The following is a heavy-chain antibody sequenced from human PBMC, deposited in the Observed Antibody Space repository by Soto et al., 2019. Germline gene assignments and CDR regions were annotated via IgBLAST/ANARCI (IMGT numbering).Heavy chain of an antibody. D-gene: IGHD5-12*01. CDR2: IYYSGST. Sequence: QVQLQESDPGLVKPSQTLSLTCTVSGGSISSGDYYWSWIRQPPGKGLEWIGYIYYSGSTYYNPSLKSRVTISVDTSKNQFSLKLSSVTAADTAVYYCARDSFRGDSGYDGAGYWGQGTLVTVSS. V-gene: IGHV4-30-4*01. CDR3: ARDSFRGDSGYDGAGY. J-gene: IGHJ4*02. CDR1: GGSISSGDYY.